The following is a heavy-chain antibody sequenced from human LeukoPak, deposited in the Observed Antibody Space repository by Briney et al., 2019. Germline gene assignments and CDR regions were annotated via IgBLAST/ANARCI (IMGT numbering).Heavy chain of an antibody. CDR3: ARDLEYDFWGSSYYYMDV. Sequence: GASVKASCKASGYTFTSYGISWVRQAPGQGLEWMGWISAYNGNTNYAQKLQGRVTMTTDTSTSTAYMELRSLRSDDTAVYYCARDLEYDFWGSSYYYMDVWGKGTTVTVSS. V-gene: IGHV1-18*01. J-gene: IGHJ6*03. CDR1: GYTFTSYG. CDR2: ISAYNGNT. D-gene: IGHD3-3*01.